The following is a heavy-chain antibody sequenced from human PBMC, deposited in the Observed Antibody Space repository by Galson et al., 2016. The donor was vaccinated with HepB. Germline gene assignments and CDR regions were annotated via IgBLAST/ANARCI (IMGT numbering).Heavy chain of an antibody. D-gene: IGHD3-9*01. J-gene: IGHJ4*02. CDR2: IKSTTFGAAT. CDR1: GFTFSDAW. V-gene: IGHV3-15*01. CDR3: ATDIDIRAAGTLFDY. Sequence: SLRLSCAASGFTFSDAWMSWVRQAPGKGLDWVGRIKSTTFGAATEYSSPVKGRFTISRDDSKNTLFLQMNNLKTEDTAVYFCATDIDIRAAGTLFDYWGQGTLVTVSS.